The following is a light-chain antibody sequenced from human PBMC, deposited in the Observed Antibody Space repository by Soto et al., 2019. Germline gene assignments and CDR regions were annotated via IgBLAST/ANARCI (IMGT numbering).Light chain of an antibody. V-gene: IGKV1-12*01. CDR3: QQADSFPLT. J-gene: IGKJ4*01. Sequence: DIQLTQSPSSMSASVGDRVTITCRASQDIASWLAWYQQKPGKAPNLLIYSASSLQSGVPSRFSGGGSETEFTLTIDSLQPEDFATYYCQQADSFPLTFGGGTKVEI. CDR1: QDIASW. CDR2: SAS.